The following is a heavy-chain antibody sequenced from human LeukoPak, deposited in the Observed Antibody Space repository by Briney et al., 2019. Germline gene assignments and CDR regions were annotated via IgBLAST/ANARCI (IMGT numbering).Heavy chain of an antibody. CDR1: GFTFSSYS. J-gene: IGHJ4*02. V-gene: IGHV3-21*01. CDR3: ARHLLSGDFWGIDY. Sequence: GGSLRLSCAASGFTFSSYSMNWVRQAPGKGLEWVSSISSSGTYIYYADSVKGRFTIFRDNAKNSLYLQMNSLRAEDTAVYYCARHLLSGDFWGIDYWGQGTLVTVSS. CDR2: ISSSGTYI. D-gene: IGHD3-16*01.